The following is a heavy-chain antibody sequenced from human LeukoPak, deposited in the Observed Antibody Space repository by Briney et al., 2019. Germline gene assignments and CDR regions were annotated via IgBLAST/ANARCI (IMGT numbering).Heavy chain of an antibody. CDR2: TRNKANSYTT. CDR1: GFIFSDYA. J-gene: IGHJ4*02. Sequence: PGGSLRLSCSASGFIFSDYAMNWVRQAPGKGLEWVGRTRNKANSYTTEYAASVKGRFTISRDDSKNSLYLQMNSLKTEDTAVYYCARSVGPAAVHFDYWGQGTLVTVSS. CDR3: ARSVGPAAVHFDY. V-gene: IGHV3-72*01. D-gene: IGHD6-25*01.